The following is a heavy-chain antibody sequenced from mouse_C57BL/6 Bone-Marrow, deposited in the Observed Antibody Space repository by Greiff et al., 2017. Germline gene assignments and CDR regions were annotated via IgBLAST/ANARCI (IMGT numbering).Heavy chain of an antibody. Sequence: QVQLKQPGAELVRPGTSVKLSCKASGYTFTSYWMHWVKQRPGQGLEWIGVIDPSDSYTNYNQKFKGKATLTVDTSSSTAYMQLSSLTSEDSAVYYCARPRVPYDQRPAYWGQGTLVTVSA. D-gene: IGHD2-3*01. CDR2: IDPSDSYT. V-gene: IGHV1-59*01. CDR3: ARPRVPYDQRPAY. J-gene: IGHJ3*01. CDR1: GYTFTSYW.